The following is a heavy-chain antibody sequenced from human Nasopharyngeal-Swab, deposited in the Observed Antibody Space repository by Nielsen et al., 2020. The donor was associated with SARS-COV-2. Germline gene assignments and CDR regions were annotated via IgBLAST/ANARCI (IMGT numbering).Heavy chain of an antibody. CDR2: IYYSGST. CDR3: ARCDSSGYYYRYYFDY. CDR1: GGSISSGGYY. D-gene: IGHD3-22*01. Sequence: SETLSLTCTVSGGSISSGGYYWSWIRQHPGKGLEWIGNIYYSGSTYYNPSLKSRVTISVDTSKNQFSLKLSSVTAADTAVYHCARCDSSGYYYRYYFDYWGQGTLVTVSS. J-gene: IGHJ4*02. V-gene: IGHV4-31*03.